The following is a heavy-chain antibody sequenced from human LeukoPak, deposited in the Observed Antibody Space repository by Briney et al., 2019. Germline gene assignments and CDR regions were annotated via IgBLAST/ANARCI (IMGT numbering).Heavy chain of an antibody. D-gene: IGHD1-26*01. CDR1: GFTFDDYG. CDR2: INRDGSGT. V-gene: IGHV3-74*01. CDR3: TRELEYRGSPDDAFDI. Sequence: PGGSLRLSCAASGFTFDDYGMSWVRQAPGKGLVWVSRINRDGSGTSYADSVKGRFTISRDNAKNTLSLQMNSLRAEDTAVYYCTRELEYRGSPDDAFDIWGQGTMVTVSS. J-gene: IGHJ3*02.